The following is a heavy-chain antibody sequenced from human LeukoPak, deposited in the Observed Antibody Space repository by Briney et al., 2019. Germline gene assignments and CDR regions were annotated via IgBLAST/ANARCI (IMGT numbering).Heavy chain of an antibody. Sequence: GSLRLSCAASGFIFSNYWMTWVRQAPGKGLEWIGYIYTSGSTNYNPSLKSRVTISVDTSKNQFSLKLSSVTAADTAVYYCARRIAAAAHFDYWGQGTLVTVSS. V-gene: IGHV4-4*09. J-gene: IGHJ4*02. CDR3: ARRIAAAAHFDY. CDR2: IYTSGST. CDR1: GFIFSNYW. D-gene: IGHD6-13*01.